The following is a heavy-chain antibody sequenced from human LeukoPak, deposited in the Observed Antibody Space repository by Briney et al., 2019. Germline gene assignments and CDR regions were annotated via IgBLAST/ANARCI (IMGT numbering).Heavy chain of an antibody. V-gene: IGHV3-7*01. CDR2: IKQDGSEK. D-gene: IGHD3-3*01. J-gene: IGHJ6*03. CDR1: GFTFSSYW. CDR3: AREAYDDFWSGSWRYYYYMDV. Sequence: SGGSLRLSCVASGFTFSSYWMSWVRQAPGKGLEWVANIKQDGSEKYYVDSVKGRFTISRDNAKNSLYLQMNSLRAEDTAVYYCAREAYDDFWSGSWRYYYYMDVWGKGTTVTVSS.